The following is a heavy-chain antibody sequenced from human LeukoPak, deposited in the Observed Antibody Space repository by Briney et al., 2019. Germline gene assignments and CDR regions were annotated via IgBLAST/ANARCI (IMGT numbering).Heavy chain of an antibody. D-gene: IGHD3-16*02. J-gene: IGHJ4*02. CDR3: ARGGPYYDYVWGSYLPATDY. Sequence: SETLSLTCAVSGGSIRNSSFYWGWIRQPPGKGLEWIGYIYYSGSTYYNPSLKSRVTISVDTSKNQFSLKLSSVTAADTAVYYCARGGPYYDYVWGSYLPATDYWGQGTLVTVSS. V-gene: IGHV4-31*11. CDR1: GGSIRNSSFY. CDR2: IYYSGST.